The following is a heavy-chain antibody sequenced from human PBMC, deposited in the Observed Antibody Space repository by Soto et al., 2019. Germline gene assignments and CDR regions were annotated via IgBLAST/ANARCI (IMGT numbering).Heavy chain of an antibody. V-gene: IGHV4-4*02. CDR2: IYHSGST. CDR1: GGSISSSNW. D-gene: IGHD2-2*01. J-gene: IGHJ4*02. Sequence: QVQLQESGPGLVKPSGTLSLTCAVSGGSISSSNWWSWVRQPPGKGLEWIGEIYHSGSTNYNPSLTSRVTIPVDKSTNQFSLQLSSVTAADTALYYCARDPPLPAAMVDWGQGTLVTVSS. CDR3: ARDPPLPAAMVD.